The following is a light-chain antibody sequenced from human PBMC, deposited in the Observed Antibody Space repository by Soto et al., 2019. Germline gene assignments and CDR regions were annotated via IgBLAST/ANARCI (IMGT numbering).Light chain of an antibody. CDR3: QQSGTSPPVA. CDR2: GAS. CDR1: QSVGSRF. V-gene: IGKV3-20*01. J-gene: IGKJ4*01. Sequence: EIVLTQSPGTLSLSPGERATLSCRASQSVGSRFLAWYQQKPGQAPRLLIYGASNRATGIPDRFSGSGSGTDCTLTISRLEPEDFAVYYCQQSGTSPPVAFGGGTKVEIK.